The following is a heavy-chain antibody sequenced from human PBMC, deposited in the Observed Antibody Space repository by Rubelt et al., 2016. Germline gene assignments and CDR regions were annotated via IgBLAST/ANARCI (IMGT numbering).Heavy chain of an antibody. J-gene: IGHJ4*02. V-gene: IGHV4-4*02. CDR1: GGSISSSNW. D-gene: IGHD3-10*01. CDR3: ASDFGRGGYFDS. Sequence: QVQLQESGPGLVKPSGTLSLTCAVSGGSISSSNWWSWVRQSPGKGLEWIGEIYHSGRTNYSPSLKSRLTMSLDTSKNRFSLTLSFVTAADTAVYYCASDFGRGGYFDSCGQGRLVTVSS. CDR2: IYHSGRT.